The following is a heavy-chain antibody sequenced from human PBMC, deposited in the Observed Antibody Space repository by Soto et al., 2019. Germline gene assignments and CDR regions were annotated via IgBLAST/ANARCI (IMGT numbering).Heavy chain of an antibody. CDR2: ITGSGDST. Sequence: EVQLLESGGGLVQPGGSLRLSCAASGFTFSSYAMSWVRQAPGKGLEWVSAITGSGDSTYYADSVKGRFTVSSDNSKNTLYLQMSSLRAEDTAVYYCAKVFVFTIREGFDYWGLGTLVTVSS. D-gene: IGHD3-3*01. V-gene: IGHV3-23*01. CDR1: GFTFSSYA. J-gene: IGHJ4*02. CDR3: AKVFVFTIREGFDY.